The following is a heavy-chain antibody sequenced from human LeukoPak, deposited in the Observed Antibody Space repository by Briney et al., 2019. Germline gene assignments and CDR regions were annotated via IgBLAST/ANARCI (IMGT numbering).Heavy chain of an antibody. J-gene: IGHJ5*02. Sequence: PSETLSLTCAVYGGSFSGYYWSWNRQPPGKGLEWIGEINRSGSTNSNPSLKSRVTISVDTSKNQFSLKLTSVTAADTAVYYCARVLAAAGNNWFDPWGQGTLVTVSS. CDR2: INRSGST. V-gene: IGHV4-34*01. D-gene: IGHD6-13*01. CDR1: GGSFSGYY. CDR3: ARVLAAAGNNWFDP.